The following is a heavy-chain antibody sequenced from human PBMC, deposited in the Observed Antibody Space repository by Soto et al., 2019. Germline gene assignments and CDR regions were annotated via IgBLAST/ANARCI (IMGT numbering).Heavy chain of an antibody. J-gene: IGHJ4*02. V-gene: IGHV1-18*01. CDR2: ISAYNGNT. D-gene: IGHD6-19*01. CDR3: ARSTAAVAGTPDFDY. CDR1: GYTFTSYG. Sequence: QVQLVQSGAEVKKPGASVTVSCKASGYTFTSYGISWVRQAPGQGLEWMGWISAYNGNTNYAQKLQGRVTMTTDTPTSTASMELRSLRSDDTDVYYCARSTAAVAGTPDFDYWGQETLVTVSS.